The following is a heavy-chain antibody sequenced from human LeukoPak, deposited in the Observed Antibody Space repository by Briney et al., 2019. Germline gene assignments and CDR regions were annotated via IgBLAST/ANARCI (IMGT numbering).Heavy chain of an antibody. CDR2: ISAYNGKT. J-gene: IGHJ4*02. D-gene: IGHD4-11*01. CDR1: GYTFTNYA. CDR3: ARDDNYGIFVNVDY. V-gene: IGHV1-18*01. Sequence: GASVKVSCKASGYTFTNYAINWVRQAPGQGLEWMGWISAYNGKTNYAQKLQGRVTMTTDTSTSTAYMELSSLRSDDTAVYYCARDDNYGIFVNVDYWGQGTLVTVSS.